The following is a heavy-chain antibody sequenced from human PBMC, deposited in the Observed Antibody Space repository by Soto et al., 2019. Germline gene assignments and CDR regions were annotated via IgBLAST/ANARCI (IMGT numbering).Heavy chain of an antibody. CDR2: ISYDGSNK. Sequence: GGSLRLSCAASGFTFISYGMHWVRQAPGKGLEWVAVISYDGSNKYYADSVKGRFTISRDNSKNTLYLQMNSLRAEDTAVYYCAKVRATVTTYGYYYYGMDVWGQGTTVTVSS. CDR3: AKVRATVTTYGYYYYGMDV. CDR1: GFTFISYG. V-gene: IGHV3-30*18. D-gene: IGHD4-17*01. J-gene: IGHJ6*02.